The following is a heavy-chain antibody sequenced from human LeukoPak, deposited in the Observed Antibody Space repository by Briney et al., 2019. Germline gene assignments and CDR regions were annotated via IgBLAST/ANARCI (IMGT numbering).Heavy chain of an antibody. D-gene: IGHD4-11*01. V-gene: IGHV1-8*01. CDR2: MNPNSGNT. CDR3: ARSRATVTTYYFDY. J-gene: IGHJ4*02. CDR1: GYTFTSYD. Sequence: ASVKVSCKASGYTFTSYDINWVRQATGQGLEWMGWMNPNSGNTGYAQKFQGRVTMTRNTSISTAYMELSSLRSEDTAVYYCARSRATVTTYYFDYWGQGTLVTVS.